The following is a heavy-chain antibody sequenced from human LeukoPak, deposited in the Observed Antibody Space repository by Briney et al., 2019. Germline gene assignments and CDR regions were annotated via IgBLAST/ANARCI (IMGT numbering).Heavy chain of an antibody. V-gene: IGHV4-59*01. CDR1: GGSISSYY. J-gene: IGHJ4*02. Sequence: SETLSLTCTVSGGSISSYYWTWIRQSPGKGLEWIGYIYYSGSTNYNPSLKSRVTISVDTSKNQFSLKLSSVTAAATAAYYCARGYHDFSGYRLSYFDYWGQGTLVTVSS. CDR3: ARGYHDFSGYRLSYFDY. D-gene: IGHD3-22*01. CDR2: IYYSGST.